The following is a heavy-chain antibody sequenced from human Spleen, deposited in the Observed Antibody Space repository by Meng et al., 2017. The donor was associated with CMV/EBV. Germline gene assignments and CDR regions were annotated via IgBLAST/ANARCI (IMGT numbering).Heavy chain of an antibody. CDR2: FNYTGTI. V-gene: IGHV4-34*01. J-gene: IGHJ4*02. Sequence: SETLSLTCGVHGGFFSGYYWTWIRQSPGKGLEWIGDFNYTGTINYNPSLKSRVTISVDTSKIQFSLKLSSVTAADTGVYYCASRRPWEGDFDSWGQGTRVTVSS. CDR1: GGFFSGYY. D-gene: IGHD1-26*01. CDR3: ASRRPWEGDFDS.